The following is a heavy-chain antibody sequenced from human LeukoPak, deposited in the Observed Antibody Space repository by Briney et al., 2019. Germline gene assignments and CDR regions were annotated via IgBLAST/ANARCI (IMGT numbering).Heavy chain of an antibody. CDR3: ARSRLARLYGGNRRGAFDI. V-gene: IGHV4-39*07. J-gene: IGHJ3*02. Sequence: PSETLSLTCTVSGGSISSNGYYWGWIRQSPGEGLEWIGNIYYSGITYYNASLKSRVTILVDTSKNQFSLKLSSVTAADTAVYYCARSRLARLYGGNRRGAFDIWGQGTMVTVSS. D-gene: IGHD4-23*01. CDR2: IYYSGIT. CDR1: GGSISSNGYY.